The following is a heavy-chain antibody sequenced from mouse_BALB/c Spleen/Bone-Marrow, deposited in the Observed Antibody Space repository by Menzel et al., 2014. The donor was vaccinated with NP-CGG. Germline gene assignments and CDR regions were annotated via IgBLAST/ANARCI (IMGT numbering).Heavy chain of an antibody. CDR1: GYTFTGYW. D-gene: IGHD2-3*01. CDR2: IIPSNGRT. V-gene: IGHV1S81*02. J-gene: IGHJ1*01. Sequence: VQLQESGAELVKPGASVKLSCKASGYTFTGYWMHWVKQRPGQGLEWIGEIIPSNGRTNYNEKFKSKATLTVDKSSNTAYMQLSSLTSEDSAVYYCARWLLQYFDVWGAGTTVTVSS. CDR3: ARWLLQYFDV.